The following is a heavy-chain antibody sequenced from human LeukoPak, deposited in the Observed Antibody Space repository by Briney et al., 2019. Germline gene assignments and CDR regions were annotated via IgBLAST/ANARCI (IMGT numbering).Heavy chain of an antibody. Sequence: GGSLTLSCAASGFTFNNYVMSWVRQAPGKGLEWVSAMGGYGTTYYADYVKGRFTISRDTSKNTLYLQMNSLRAEDTAIYYCAKAGRPQAVAGWIDYWSQGTLVTVCS. D-gene: IGHD6-19*01. V-gene: IGHV3-23*01. CDR1: GFTFNNYV. J-gene: IGHJ4*02. CDR2: MGGYGTT. CDR3: AKAGRPQAVAGWIDY.